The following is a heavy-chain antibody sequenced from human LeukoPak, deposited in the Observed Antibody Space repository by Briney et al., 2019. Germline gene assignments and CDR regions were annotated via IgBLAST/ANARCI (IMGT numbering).Heavy chain of an antibody. D-gene: IGHD2-8*02. Sequence: ASVKVSCKASSDTFTSYGISWVRQAPGQGVEWMGWISPYNGDTNYEQKFQGRVTMNTDTSTGTAYMELRSLRSDDTAMYFCARAISPKRYSSGLGAFVYWGQGTLVTVSS. V-gene: IGHV1-18*01. CDR1: SDTFTSYG. J-gene: IGHJ4*02. CDR2: ISPYNGDT. CDR3: ARAISPKRYSSGLGAFVY.